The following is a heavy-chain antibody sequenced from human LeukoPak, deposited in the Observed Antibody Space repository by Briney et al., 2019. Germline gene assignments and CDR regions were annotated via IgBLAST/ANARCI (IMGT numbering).Heavy chain of an antibody. D-gene: IGHD1-26*01. CDR2: TKQDGSEE. CDR3: ALSSGNYAIPFDY. Sequence: PGGSLRLSCAASGFTFSRYWMSWVRQAPGKGLEWVANTKQDGSEEYYVESVKGRFTISRDNAKNSLYLHMNSLRREDTAVYYCALSSGNYAIPFDYWGQGTLVTVSS. V-gene: IGHV3-7*01. CDR1: GFTFSRYW. J-gene: IGHJ4*02.